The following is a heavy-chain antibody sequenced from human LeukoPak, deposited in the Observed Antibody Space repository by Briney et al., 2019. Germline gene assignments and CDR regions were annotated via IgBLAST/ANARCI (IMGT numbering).Heavy chain of an antibody. Sequence: SGTLSITCTVSGGSISSYYWSWIRQPPGKGLEWIGYIYYSGSTNYNPSLKSRVTISVDTSKNQFSLKLSSVTAADTAVYYCARDTVGATSWFDPWGQGTLVTVSS. V-gene: IGHV4-59*01. CDR2: IYYSGST. CDR3: ARDTVGATSWFDP. CDR1: GGSISSYY. D-gene: IGHD1-26*01. J-gene: IGHJ5*02.